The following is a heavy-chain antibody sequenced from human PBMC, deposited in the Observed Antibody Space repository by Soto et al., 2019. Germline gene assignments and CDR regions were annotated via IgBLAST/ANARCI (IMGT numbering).Heavy chain of an antibody. V-gene: IGHV3-9*01. CDR1: GFNFDDHA. Sequence: EVQLVESGGGLAQPGWSRRLSCAASGFNFDDHAMHWVRQTPGKGLEWVSGISWNSVTINYADSIKGRFTISRDNAKRNLYLQMNNLRPAYKAMYFCVRSSGSQPRAGWFDPWGQETLVTVS. D-gene: IGHD1-26*01. J-gene: IGHJ5*02. CDR3: VRSSGSQPRAGWFDP. CDR2: ISWNSVTI.